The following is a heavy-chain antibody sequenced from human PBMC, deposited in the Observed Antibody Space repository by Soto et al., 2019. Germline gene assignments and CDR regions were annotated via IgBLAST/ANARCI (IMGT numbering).Heavy chain of an antibody. Sequence: QAHLVESGGVVVQPGGSLRLSCAASGFTFSDFGMHWVRQVPGKGLEWVSIIWRDGSEEYYADSVKGRFAISRDNSKNTLYLRMDILRPEDTAVYYCARDGIAGTAFRGYLDYWGPGTLVTVSS. D-gene: IGHD1-7*01. J-gene: IGHJ4*02. CDR3: ARDGIAGTAFRGYLDY. CDR1: GFTFSDFG. V-gene: IGHV3-33*01. CDR2: IWRDGSEE.